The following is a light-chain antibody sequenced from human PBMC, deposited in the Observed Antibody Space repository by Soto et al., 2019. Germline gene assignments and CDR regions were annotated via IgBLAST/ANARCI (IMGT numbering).Light chain of an antibody. V-gene: IGKV3-11*01. J-gene: IGKJ1*01. CDR3: QRRGNWPPTST. Sequence: EIVLTQSPATLSLSPGERATLSCRASQSVSFHLAWYQQKPGQAPRLLIYDTSNRAPGIPARFSGSKSGADFTLTISSLDPEDFAVYYCQRRGNWPPTSTFGQGTKVEIK. CDR1: QSVSFH. CDR2: DTS.